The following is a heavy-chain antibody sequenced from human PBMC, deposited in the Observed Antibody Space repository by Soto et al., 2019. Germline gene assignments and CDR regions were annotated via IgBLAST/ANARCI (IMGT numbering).Heavy chain of an antibody. D-gene: IGHD2-2*01. CDR1: GGSFSGYY. V-gene: IGHV4-34*01. Sequence: QVQLQQWGAGLLKPSETLSLTCAVYGGSFSGYYWSWIRQPPGKGLEWIGEINHSGSTNYNPSLKSRVTISVDTSKNQFSLKLSSVTAADTAVYYCAVRQPYYFDYWGQGTLVTVSS. J-gene: IGHJ4*02. CDR2: INHSGST. CDR3: AVRQPYYFDY.